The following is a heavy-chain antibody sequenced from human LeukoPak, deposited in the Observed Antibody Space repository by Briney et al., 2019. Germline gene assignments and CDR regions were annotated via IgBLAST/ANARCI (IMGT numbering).Heavy chain of an antibody. Sequence: SGTLSLTCTVSGYSISSGYYWGWIRQPPGKGLEWIGSIYHSGSTYYNPSLKSRVTISVDTSKNQFSLKLSSVTAADTAVYYCAIIFSRRGGYFDYWGQGTLVTVSS. CDR1: GYSISSGYY. CDR2: IYHSGST. J-gene: IGHJ4*02. D-gene: IGHD3-16*01. CDR3: AIIFSRRGGYFDY. V-gene: IGHV4-38-2*02.